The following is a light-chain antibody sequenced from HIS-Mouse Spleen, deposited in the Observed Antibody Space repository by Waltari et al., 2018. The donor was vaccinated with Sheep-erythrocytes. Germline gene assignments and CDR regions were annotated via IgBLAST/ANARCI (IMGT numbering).Light chain of an antibody. Sequence: QSALTQPASVSGSPGQAITISCTGTSSDVGSYNLVSWYQQHPGKAPKLMIDEGSKRPSGVSNRFPASKSGNTASLTISGLQAEDEADYYCCSYAGSSTFEVFGGGTKLTVL. J-gene: IGLJ2*01. CDR2: EGS. CDR3: CSYAGSSTFEV. V-gene: IGLV2-23*03. CDR1: SSDVGSYNL.